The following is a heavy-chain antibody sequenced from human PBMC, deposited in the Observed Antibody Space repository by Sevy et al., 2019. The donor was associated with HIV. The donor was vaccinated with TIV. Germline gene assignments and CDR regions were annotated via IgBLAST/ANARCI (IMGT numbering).Heavy chain of an antibody. D-gene: IGHD6-13*01. CDR3: TTDSWSQEDYYDY. Sequence: GGSLRLSCAASGFTFRYYSMNWVRQAPGKGLEWVSSISSSSDYIYYADSVKGRFTISRDNAKNSLYLQMNSLRAEDTAVYYCTTDSWSQEDYYDYWGQGTLVTVSS. V-gene: IGHV3-21*03. CDR2: ISSSSDYI. CDR1: GFTFRYYS. J-gene: IGHJ4*02.